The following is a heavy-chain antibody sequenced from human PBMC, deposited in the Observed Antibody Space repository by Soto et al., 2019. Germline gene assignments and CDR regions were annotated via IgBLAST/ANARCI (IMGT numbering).Heavy chain of an antibody. J-gene: IGHJ3*02. V-gene: IGHV3-23*01. CDR1: GFTFSSYA. D-gene: IGHD1-26*01. CDR2: ISGSGGST. Sequence: EVQLLESEGGLVQPGGSLRLSCAASGFTFSSYAMSWVRQAPGKGLEWVSAISGSGGSTYYADSVKGRFTISRDNSKNTLYLQMNSLRVEDTAVYYCASKVNVVGDTPYDAFDIWGQGTMVTVSS. CDR3: ASKVNVVGDTPYDAFDI.